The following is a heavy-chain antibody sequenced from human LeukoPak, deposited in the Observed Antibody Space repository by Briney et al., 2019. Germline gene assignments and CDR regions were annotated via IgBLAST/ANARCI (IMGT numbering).Heavy chain of an antibody. Sequence: PGGSLRLSCTASGFTLSKYWMHWVRQAPGKGPVWVSRINRDGSRIDYADSVKGRFTISRDSDKNTLYLQMNSLRAEDTAVYYCSRAFVGADDYWGQGTLVTVSS. CDR3: SRAFVGADDY. V-gene: IGHV3-74*01. CDR1: GFTLSKYW. CDR2: INRDGSRI. D-gene: IGHD1-26*01. J-gene: IGHJ4*02.